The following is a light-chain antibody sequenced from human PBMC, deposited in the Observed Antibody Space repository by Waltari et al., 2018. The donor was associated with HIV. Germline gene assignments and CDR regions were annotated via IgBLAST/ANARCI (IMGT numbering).Light chain of an antibody. CDR3: MQALQTPLIT. CDR1: QSLLNSNGFNY. Sequence: DIVMTQSPLSLPVTPGEPASISCRSSQSLLNSNGFNYLDWYLQKPVQSPQLLIYLGSNRASGVPDRFSGSGSVTDFTLKISRVEAEDVGVYYCMQALQTPLITFGQGTRLEIK. J-gene: IGKJ5*01. CDR2: LGS. V-gene: IGKV2-28*01.